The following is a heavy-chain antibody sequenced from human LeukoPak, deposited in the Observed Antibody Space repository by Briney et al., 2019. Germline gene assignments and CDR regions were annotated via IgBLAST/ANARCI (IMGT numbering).Heavy chain of an antibody. V-gene: IGHV6-1*01. CDR1: GDSLSSNSAA. D-gene: IGHD1-14*01. J-gene: IGHJ4*02. Sequence: SQTLSLICAISGDSLSSNSAAWNWIRQSPSRGLEWLGRTYYRSKWYNDYAVSVRSRITINPDTSKNQFSLQLDSVTPEDTAVYYCATDHRDYIDYWGQGTLVTVSS. CDR3: ATDHRDYIDY. CDR2: TYYRSKWYN.